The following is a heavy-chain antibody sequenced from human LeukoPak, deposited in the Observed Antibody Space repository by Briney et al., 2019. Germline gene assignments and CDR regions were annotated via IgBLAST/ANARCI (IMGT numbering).Heavy chain of an antibody. J-gene: IGHJ6*03. V-gene: IGHV4-59*11. CDR1: GGSISSHY. Sequence: PSETLSLTCTVSGGSISSHYWTWIRQSPVKGLEWIGDISNSGSTSYNPSLKSRVTISIDTSKNQYSLKLSSVTAADTAVYYCGRDALVGYFSYYYMDVWGKGTTVTVSS. D-gene: IGHD2-15*01. CDR2: ISNSGST. CDR3: GRDALVGYFSYYYMDV.